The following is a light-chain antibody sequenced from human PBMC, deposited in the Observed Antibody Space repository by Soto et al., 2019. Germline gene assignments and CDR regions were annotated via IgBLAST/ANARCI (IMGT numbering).Light chain of an antibody. V-gene: IGLV2-14*01. Sequence: QSVLTQPPSASGFPGQSVTISCTGTSSDVGYYDYVSWYQQHPGKAPRLMIYEVSHRPSGVSNRFSGSKSGNTASLTISGLQAEDDSDYYCSSYISSSTVVFGGGTKLTVL. J-gene: IGLJ2*01. CDR3: SSYISSSTVV. CDR1: SSDVGYYDY. CDR2: EVS.